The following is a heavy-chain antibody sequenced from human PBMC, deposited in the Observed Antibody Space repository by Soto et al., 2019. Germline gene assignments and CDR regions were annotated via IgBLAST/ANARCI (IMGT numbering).Heavy chain of an antibody. J-gene: IGHJ3*02. CDR2: IYYSGST. CDR1: GGSISRYS. V-gene: IGHV4-59*01. D-gene: IGHD3-16*02. Sequence: PSEPLSLTCTVSGGSISRYSWGWIRLPPGQGLEWIGYIYYSGSTNYSPSLKGRVTISVDTSKNQFSLKLSSVTAADTAVYYCARGGGGGSFRPDDDFARWGKGKMVT. CDR3: ARGGGGGSFRPDDDFAR.